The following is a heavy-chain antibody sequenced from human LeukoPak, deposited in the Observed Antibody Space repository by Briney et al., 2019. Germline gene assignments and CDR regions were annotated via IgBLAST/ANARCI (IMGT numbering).Heavy chain of an antibody. CDR1: GFTFSSYA. CDR3: AKVRGVYCSSPACYYYDS. D-gene: IGHD2-2*01. V-gene: IGHV3-23*01. CDR2: VSPSGGRT. Sequence: GGSLRLSCGASGFTFSSYAMSWVRQTPGRGLGRVAGVSPSGGRTLYADSVEGRFTVSRDNSNDTVYLQLSSLRAEDSALYYCAKVRGVYCSSPACYYYDSWGQGTPVTVSS. J-gene: IGHJ4*02.